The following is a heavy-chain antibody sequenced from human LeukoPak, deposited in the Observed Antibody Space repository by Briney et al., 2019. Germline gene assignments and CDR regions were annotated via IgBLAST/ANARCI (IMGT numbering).Heavy chain of an antibody. CDR1: GYTFTSYG. CDR3: ARRLSVRRREWFDP. CDR2: ISAYNGNT. Sequence: GASVKVSCKASGYTFTSYGISWVRQAPGQGLDWMGCISAYNGNTNYAQKLQGRITMTTDTSTSTAYMELSSLRSDDTAVYYCARRLSVRRREWFDPWGQGTLVTVSS. D-gene: IGHD5-24*01. V-gene: IGHV1-18*04. J-gene: IGHJ5*02.